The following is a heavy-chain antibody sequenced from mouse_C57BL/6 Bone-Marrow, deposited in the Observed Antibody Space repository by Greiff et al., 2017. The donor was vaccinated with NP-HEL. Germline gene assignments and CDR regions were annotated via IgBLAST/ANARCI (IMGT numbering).Heavy chain of an antibody. J-gene: IGHJ3*01. CDR1: GFTFSSYA. Sequence: EVQLVESGGGLVKPGGSLKLSCAASGFTFSSYAMSWVRQTPEKRLEWVATISDGGSYTYYPDNVKGRFTISRDNAKNNLYLQRSHLKSEDAAMYYCARGDFWGQGTLVTVSA. CDR2: ISDGGSYT. V-gene: IGHV5-4*01. CDR3: ARGDF.